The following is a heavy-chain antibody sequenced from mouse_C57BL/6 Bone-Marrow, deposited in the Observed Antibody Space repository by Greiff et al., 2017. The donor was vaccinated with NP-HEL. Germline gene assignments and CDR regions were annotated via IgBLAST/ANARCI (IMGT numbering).Heavy chain of an antibody. D-gene: IGHD1-1*01. V-gene: IGHV1-72*01. Sequence: QVQLQQSGADLVKPGASVKLSCKASGYTFTSYWMHCVKQRPGRGLEWIGRIDPNSGGTKFNEKFKTKATLTVDKPSSTAYMQLSSLTSEDSAVYYCARYYYGSRGWYFDVWGTGTTVTVSS. J-gene: IGHJ1*03. CDR1: GYTFTSYW. CDR3: ARYYYGSRGWYFDV. CDR2: IDPNSGGT.